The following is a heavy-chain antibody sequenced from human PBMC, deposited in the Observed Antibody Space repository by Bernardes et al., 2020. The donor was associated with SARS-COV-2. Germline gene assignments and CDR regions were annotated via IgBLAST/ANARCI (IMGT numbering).Heavy chain of an antibody. CDR3: ARVNWNEVLDV. V-gene: IGHV4-39*07. CDR2: IYYSGST. D-gene: IGHD1-20*01. J-gene: IGHJ6*04. Sequence: SETLSLTCTVSGGSISSYYWGWIRQPPGKGLEWIGSIYYSGSTYYNPSLKSRVTISVDTSKNQFSLKLSSVTAADTAVYYCARVNWNEVLDVWGKGTTVTVSS. CDR1: GGSISSYY.